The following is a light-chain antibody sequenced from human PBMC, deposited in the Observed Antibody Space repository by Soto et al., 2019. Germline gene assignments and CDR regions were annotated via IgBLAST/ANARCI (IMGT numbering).Light chain of an antibody. CDR3: QQRSSWPSLT. V-gene: IGKV3-11*01. J-gene: IGKJ4*01. CDR1: QSVSSY. Sequence: IVLTQSPATLSLSPGERATLSCRASQSVSSYLAWYQQKPGQAPRLLIYDASSRATGIPARFSGSGSGTDFTLTISGLEPEDFAVYYCQQRSSWPSLTFGGGTKVDIK. CDR2: DAS.